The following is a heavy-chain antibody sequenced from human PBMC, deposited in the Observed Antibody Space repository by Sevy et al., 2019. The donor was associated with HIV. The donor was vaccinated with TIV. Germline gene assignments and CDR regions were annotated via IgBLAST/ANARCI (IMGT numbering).Heavy chain of an antibody. J-gene: IGHJ4*01. Sequence: GGSLRLSCAVSGFTFSRYTMNWVRQAPGKGLEWVSTFSCCCRYIYYGGTVKGRFTISGGNAKNTVYLQMNSLRTEDTAVYYGARDGGCSTTSCLLYFDYWGQGTLVTVSS. V-gene: IGHV3-21*01. D-gene: IGHD2-2*01. CDR2: FSCCCRYI. CDR1: GFTFSRYT. CDR3: ARDGGCSTTSCLLYFDY.